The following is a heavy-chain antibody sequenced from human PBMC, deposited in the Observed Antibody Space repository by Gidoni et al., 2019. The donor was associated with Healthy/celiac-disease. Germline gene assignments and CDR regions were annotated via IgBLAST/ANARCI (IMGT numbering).Heavy chain of an antibody. J-gene: IGHJ3*02. CDR3: ARALMQTVTLDAFDI. D-gene: IGHD4-17*01. V-gene: IGHV4-61*02. CDR2: IYTSGST. Sequence: QVQLQESGPGLVKPSQTLSLTCTVSGGSISSGSYYWSWIRQPAGKGLEWIGRIYTSGSTNYNPSLKSRVTISVDTSKNQFSLKLSSVTAADTAVYYCARALMQTVTLDAFDIWGQGTMVTVSS. CDR1: GGSISSGSYY.